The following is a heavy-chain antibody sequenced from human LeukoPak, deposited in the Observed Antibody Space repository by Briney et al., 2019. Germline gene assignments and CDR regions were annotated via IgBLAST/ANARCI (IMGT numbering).Heavy chain of an antibody. Sequence: PGGSLRLSCAASGFTFSSYAMSWVRQAPGKGLEWVSVISGSGGSTYSADSVKGRFTISRDNSKNTLNLQMNSLRVEDTATYYCAKSEGAYGDYNFDYWGQGTLVTVSS. CDR3: AKSEGAYGDYNFDY. V-gene: IGHV3-23*01. D-gene: IGHD4-17*01. CDR2: ISGSGGST. CDR1: GFTFSSYA. J-gene: IGHJ4*02.